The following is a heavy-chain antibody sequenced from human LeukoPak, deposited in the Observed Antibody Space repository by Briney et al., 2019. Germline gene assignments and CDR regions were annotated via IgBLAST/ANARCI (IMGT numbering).Heavy chain of an antibody. CDR3: ARNGGNSNWYFDL. J-gene: IGHJ2*01. D-gene: IGHD4-23*01. CDR1: GFSVSAFE. V-gene: IGHV3-48*03. Sequence: PGGSLRLSCAASGFSVSAFEMNWVRQAPGKGLEWVSYISRSAGSTTYYADSVKGRFTISRDNAKNSLFLQMNSLRVEDTALYYCARNGGNSNWYFDLWGRGTLVTVSS. CDR2: ISRSAGSTT.